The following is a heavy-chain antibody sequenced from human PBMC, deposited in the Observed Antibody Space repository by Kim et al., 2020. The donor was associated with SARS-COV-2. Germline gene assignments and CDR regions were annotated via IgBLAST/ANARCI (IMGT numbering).Heavy chain of an antibody. Sequence: SQTLSLTCAISGDSVSSNSAAWNWIRQSPSRGLEWLGRTYYRSKWYNDYAVSVKSRITINPDTSKNQFSLQLNSVTPEDTAVYYCARGVAVAGTIVFTFDYWGQGTLVTVSS. CDR2: TYYRSKWYN. CDR1: GDSVSSNSAA. CDR3: ARGVAVAGTIVFTFDY. J-gene: IGHJ4*02. V-gene: IGHV6-1*01. D-gene: IGHD6-19*01.